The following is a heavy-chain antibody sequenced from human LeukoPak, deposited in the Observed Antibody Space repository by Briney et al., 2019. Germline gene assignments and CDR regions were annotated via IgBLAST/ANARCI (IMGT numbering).Heavy chain of an antibody. J-gene: IGHJ4*02. Sequence: GGSLRLSCAASGFTFSSYSMNWVRQAPGKGLEWVSSISSSSSSIYYADSVKGRFTISRDNAKNSLYLQMNSLRAEDTAVYYCARAGGDIVETATMGSYWGQGTLVTVSS. V-gene: IGHV3-21*01. CDR3: ARAGGDIVETATMGSY. D-gene: IGHD5-18*01. CDR2: ISSSSSSI. CDR1: GFTFSSYS.